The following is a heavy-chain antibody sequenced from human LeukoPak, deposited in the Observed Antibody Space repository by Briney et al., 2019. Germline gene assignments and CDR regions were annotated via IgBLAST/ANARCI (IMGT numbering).Heavy chain of an antibody. CDR2: IYYSGST. Sequence: PSETLSLTCTVSGGCISSYYWSWIRQPPGKGLEWIGHIYYSGSTNYNPSLKSRVTISVDTSKNQFSLKLSPVTAADTAVYYCARDRFGDYGTQFDYWGQGTLVTVSS. D-gene: IGHD4-17*01. J-gene: IGHJ4*02. CDR1: GGCISSYY. V-gene: IGHV4-59*13. CDR3: ARDRFGDYGTQFDY.